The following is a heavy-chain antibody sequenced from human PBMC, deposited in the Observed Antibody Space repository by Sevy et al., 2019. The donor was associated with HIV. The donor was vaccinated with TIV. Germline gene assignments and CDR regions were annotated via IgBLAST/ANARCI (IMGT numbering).Heavy chain of an antibody. V-gene: IGHV3-30*04. Sequence: GGSLRLSCAASAFTFSSYAMHWVRQAPGKGLEWVAVISYDGNDKDYADSVKGRFTISRDNSKNTLYLQMNSLRIEDTAVDYCARAQGVLLWFGEFPLWGPGTLVTVSS. J-gene: IGHJ4*02. CDR3: ARAQGVLLWFGEFPL. CDR2: ISYDGNDK. CDR1: AFTFSSYA. D-gene: IGHD3-10*01.